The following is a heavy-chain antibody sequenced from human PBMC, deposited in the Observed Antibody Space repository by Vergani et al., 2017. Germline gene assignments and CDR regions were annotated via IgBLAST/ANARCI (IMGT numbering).Heavy chain of an antibody. J-gene: IGHJ4*02. V-gene: IGHV3-30*02. CDR3: AKHFRGWGIDY. CDR1: GSTLSNYD. D-gene: IGHD3-16*01. CDR2: IQFDGSNQ. Sequence: QVHLVESGGGVVQRGGSLRLSCATSGSTLSNYDMQWIRQGPGKGLEFVAFIQFDGSNQYYADSLKGRFTLSRDFSKNTLYLQMNSLRTDDTATYYCAKHFRGWGIDYWGQGTQVIVSS.